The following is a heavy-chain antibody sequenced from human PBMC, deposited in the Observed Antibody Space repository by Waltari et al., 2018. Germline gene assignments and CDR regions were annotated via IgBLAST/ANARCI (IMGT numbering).Heavy chain of an antibody. V-gene: IGHV4-38-2*02. CDR2: IYHTGST. CDR1: GHSVNNDFY. J-gene: IGHJ4*02. Sequence: QVQLRESGPGLVRSSETLSLSCTVSGHSVNNDFYWAWIRQSPGGGLALLASIYHTGSTHYNSSLKSRVSISTDMSTKQFFLTLTHLTAADTAVYYCAEEGDFRAGLFESWGQGTLVSVSS. D-gene: IGHD3-16*01. CDR3: AEEGDFRAGLFES.